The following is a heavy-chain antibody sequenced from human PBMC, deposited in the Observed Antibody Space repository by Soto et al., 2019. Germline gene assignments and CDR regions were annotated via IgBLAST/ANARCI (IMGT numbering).Heavy chain of an antibody. CDR3: VREDGKVGTNSAFDY. D-gene: IGHD1-26*01. Sequence: LRLSCASSGFTFSTYTMNWVRRARGKGLEWVSSINGRGNYIYYAESVKGRFTISRDNAKNSLYLQMDRLRAEDTALYYCVREDGKVGTNSAFDYWGQGALVTVYS. CDR1: GFTFSTYT. J-gene: IGHJ4*02. V-gene: IGHV3-21*01. CDR2: INGRGNYI.